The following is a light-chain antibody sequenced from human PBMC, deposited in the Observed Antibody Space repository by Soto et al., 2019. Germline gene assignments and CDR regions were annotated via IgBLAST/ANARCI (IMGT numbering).Light chain of an antibody. CDR2: LDRSGSY. J-gene: IGLJ2*01. V-gene: IGLV4-60*02. Sequence: QSVLTQSSSASASLGSSVTLTCILSSGHSTYIIAWHQQQPGKAPRFLMTLDRSGSYNRGSGVPDRFSGSSSGADRYLTISNLQFEDEGDYYCETWYSNNHKVFGGGTQLTVL. CDR3: ETWYSNNHKV. CDR1: SGHSTYI.